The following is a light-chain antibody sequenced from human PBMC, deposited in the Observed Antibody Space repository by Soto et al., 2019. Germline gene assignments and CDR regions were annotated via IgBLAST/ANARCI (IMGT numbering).Light chain of an antibody. V-gene: IGKV3-20*01. CDR1: QSVNNN. CDR3: QQCGSSPWT. Sequence: EVVLTQSPATLSLSTGERATLSCRASQSVNNNLAWYQQKLGQAPRLLIYAASSRATGIPDRFSGGGSGTDFTLTISRLEPEDFAVYYCQQCGSSPWTFAQGTKVAI. CDR2: AAS. J-gene: IGKJ1*01.